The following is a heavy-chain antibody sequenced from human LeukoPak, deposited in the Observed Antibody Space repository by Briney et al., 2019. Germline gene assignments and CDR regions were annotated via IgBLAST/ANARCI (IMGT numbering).Heavy chain of an antibody. J-gene: IGHJ4*02. CDR3: AGGLSTAAGG. D-gene: IGHD6-13*01. CDR1: GVTFSNYW. Sequence: GGSLRLSCAVSGVTFSNYWMHWVRQAPGKGLVWVSRINSDGSTISYADSVKGRFTISRDNAENTLYLQMNSLRAEDTAVYYCAGGLSTAAGGWGQGTLVTVSS. CDR2: INSDGSTI. V-gene: IGHV3-74*01.